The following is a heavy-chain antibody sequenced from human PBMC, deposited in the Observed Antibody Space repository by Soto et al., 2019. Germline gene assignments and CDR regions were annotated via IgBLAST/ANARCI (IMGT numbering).Heavy chain of an antibody. CDR1: GFTFRSYS. Sequence: EVQLLESGGGLKQPGGYLRLSCAASGFTFRSYSMNWVRQAPGKGLEWVSYISSSNSTINYADSVKGRFIISRDNAKNSQYRQMHSLRDEDTAVYYCAREGWPLLQTGMDVWGQGTTVTVSS. J-gene: IGHJ6*02. CDR2: ISSSNSTI. V-gene: IGHV3-48*02. CDR3: AREGWPLLQTGMDV. D-gene: IGHD2-15*01.